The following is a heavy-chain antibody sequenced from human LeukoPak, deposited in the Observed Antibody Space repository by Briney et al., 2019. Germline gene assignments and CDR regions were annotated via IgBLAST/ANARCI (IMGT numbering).Heavy chain of an antibody. V-gene: IGHV1-8*01. CDR3: AITIISSSSLDY. J-gene: IGHJ4*02. D-gene: IGHD6-6*01. CDR1: GYSFTSYG. CDR2: MSPNSGNT. Sequence: GASVKVSCKASGYSFTSYGINWVRQATGQGLEWMGWMSPNSGNTGYAQEFQGRVSMTSDISITTAYMELSGLRSDDTAVYFCAITIISSSSLDYWGQGTLVTVSS.